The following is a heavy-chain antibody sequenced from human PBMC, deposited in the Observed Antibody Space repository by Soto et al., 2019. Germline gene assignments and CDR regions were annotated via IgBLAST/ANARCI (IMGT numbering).Heavy chain of an antibody. J-gene: IGHJ4*02. CDR2: ISYDGSNR. CDR3: AKDIVRYTYGACDY. D-gene: IGHD5-18*01. Sequence: QVQLVESGGAVVQPGKSLRLSCVASGFTFSSYGMYWVRQAPGKGLEWVAAISYDGSNRYHADSVKGRFSISRDNSRNTLFLQMDSLRVEDTAVYYCAKDIVRYTYGACDYWGQGALGTVSS. V-gene: IGHV3-30*18. CDR1: GFTFSSYG.